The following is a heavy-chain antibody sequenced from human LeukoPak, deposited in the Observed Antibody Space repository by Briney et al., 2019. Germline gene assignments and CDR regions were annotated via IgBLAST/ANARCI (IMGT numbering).Heavy chain of an antibody. D-gene: IGHD3-9*01. J-gene: IGHJ6*03. CDR3: ARDLDYDILTGYRPAADYMDV. Sequence: GGSLRLSRAASAFTFSSYSMNWVRQAPGKGRELVSSIRSSSSYIYYAASVKGRFTISRDNAKNSLYLQMNSLRAEDTAVYYCARDLDYDILTGYRPAADYMDVWGKGTTVTVSS. V-gene: IGHV3-21*01. CDR1: AFTFSSYS. CDR2: IRSSSSYI.